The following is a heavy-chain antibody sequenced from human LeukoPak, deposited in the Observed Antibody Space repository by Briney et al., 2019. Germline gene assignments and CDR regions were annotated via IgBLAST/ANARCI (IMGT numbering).Heavy chain of an antibody. D-gene: IGHD2-21*02. CDR2: IIPILGIA. V-gene: IGHV1-69*04. CDR3: ARVGGGDGLLDY. CDR1: VGTFSIYA. Sequence: SVNVSFKSSVGTFSIYAISWVRQAPGQGLEWMGRIIPILGIANYAQKFQGRVTITADKSTSTAYMELSSLRSEDTAVYYCARVGGGDGLLDYWGQGTLVTVSS. J-gene: IGHJ4*02.